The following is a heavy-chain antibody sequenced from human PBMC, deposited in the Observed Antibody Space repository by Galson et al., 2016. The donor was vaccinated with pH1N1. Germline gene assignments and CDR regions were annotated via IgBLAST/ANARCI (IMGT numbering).Heavy chain of an antibody. CDR3: ARDESGYGDSVPDVFDI. D-gene: IGHD4-17*01. Sequence: SLRLSCAASGFTFNSCGIYWVRQAPGKGLEWMGNILYNGNDKYYADYVKGRVTISRDSSMTTVHLQMISVTAEDTAVYFCARDESGYGDSVPDVFDIWGQGTMVTVSS. J-gene: IGHJ3*02. CDR2: ILYNGNDK. CDR1: GFTFNSCG. V-gene: IGHV3-30*12.